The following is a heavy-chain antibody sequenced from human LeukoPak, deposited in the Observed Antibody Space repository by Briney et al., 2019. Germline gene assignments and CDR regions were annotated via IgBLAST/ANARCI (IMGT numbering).Heavy chain of an antibody. D-gene: IGHD1-14*01. CDR3: ARIKNRSWPFDY. CDR1: GFSFSNYW. CDR2: IKEDGSDK. V-gene: IGHV3-7*01. J-gene: IGHJ4*02. Sequence: PGGSLRLSCAASGFSFSNYWMTWVRQAPGKGLEWVANIKEDGSDKHYVDSVKGRFTVSRDNAANSLYLQMTSLRADDTAGYFCARIKNRSWPFDYWGQGTLVTVSS.